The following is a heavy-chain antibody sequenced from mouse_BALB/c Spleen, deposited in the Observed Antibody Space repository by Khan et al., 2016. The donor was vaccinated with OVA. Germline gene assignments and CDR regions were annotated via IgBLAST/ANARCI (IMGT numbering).Heavy chain of an antibody. CDR1: GYSFTGYF. D-gene: IGHD1-1*01. V-gene: IGHV1-20*02. CDR2: INPHIGET. CDR3: ARKNGSDFDY. Sequence: EVELVESGPELVKPGASVKISCKASGYSFTGYFMNWVMQSHGKSLEWIGRINPHIGETFYNQKFKGKAILTVDDSSSTVHMELRSLASEDSAVYYCARKNGSDFDYWGQGTTLTVSS. J-gene: IGHJ2*01.